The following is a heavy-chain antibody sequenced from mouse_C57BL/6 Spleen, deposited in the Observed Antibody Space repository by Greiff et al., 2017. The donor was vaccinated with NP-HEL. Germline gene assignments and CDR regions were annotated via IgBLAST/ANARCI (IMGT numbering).Heavy chain of an antibody. CDR1: GYTFTDYY. CDR3: ARWGTVVAYYYAMDY. V-gene: IGHV1-26*01. J-gene: IGHJ4*01. D-gene: IGHD1-1*01. CDR2: INPNNGGT. Sequence: VQLQQSGPELVKPGASVKISCKASGYTFTDYYMNWVKQSHGKSLEWIGDINPNNGGTSYNQKFKGKATLTVDKSSSTAYMELRSLTSEDSAVYYCARWGTVVAYYYAMDYWGQGTSVTVSS.